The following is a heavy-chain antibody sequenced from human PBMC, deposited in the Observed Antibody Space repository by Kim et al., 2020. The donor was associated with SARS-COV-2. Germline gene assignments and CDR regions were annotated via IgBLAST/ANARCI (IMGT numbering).Heavy chain of an antibody. CDR3: ARSMFDYSWRTALRMEDS. CDR1: GYPFSSFA. Sequence: ASVKVSCKTSGYPFSSFAITWVRQAPGQGLEWMGWISGFNTNANYTEKFQGRLTLTADITTRARYMDLRSLRSDYTAVYYCARSMFDYSWRTALRMEDSWGQGTLLTVTS. J-gene: IGHJ1*01. CDR2: ISGFNTNA. D-gene: IGHD3-16*01. V-gene: IGHV1-18*01.